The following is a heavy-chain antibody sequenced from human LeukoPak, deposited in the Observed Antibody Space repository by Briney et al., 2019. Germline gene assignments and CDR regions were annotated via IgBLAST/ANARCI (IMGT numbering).Heavy chain of an antibody. V-gene: IGHV3-30*02. Sequence: GGSLRLSCAASGFTLNEYGIHWVRQAPGKGLDWVAFTRSEGSNKYYADSVKGRFTISRDNSKNTLYLQMNGLRTEDTAVYYCAKESGSSVAYYYYMNVWGKGTTVTVSS. D-gene: IGHD2-21*01. J-gene: IGHJ6*03. CDR1: GFTLNEYG. CDR3: AKESGSSVAYYYYMNV. CDR2: TRSEGSNK.